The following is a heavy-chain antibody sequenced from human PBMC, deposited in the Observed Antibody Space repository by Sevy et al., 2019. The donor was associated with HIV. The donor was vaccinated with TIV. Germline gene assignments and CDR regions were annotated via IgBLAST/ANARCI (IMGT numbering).Heavy chain of an antibody. J-gene: IGHJ4*02. V-gene: IGHV3-74*01. CDR3: VREHDSGSWSSFHY. D-gene: IGHD6-13*01. CDR2: GNSDGGST. Sequence: GGSLRLSCAASGFTFSSYWVDWVRQAPGEGLAWVSRGNSDGGSTSYADSVKGRFTISRDNTKNTLYLQMISLRAEDTAVYYCVREHDSGSWSSFHYWGQGTLVTVSS. CDR1: GFTFSSYW.